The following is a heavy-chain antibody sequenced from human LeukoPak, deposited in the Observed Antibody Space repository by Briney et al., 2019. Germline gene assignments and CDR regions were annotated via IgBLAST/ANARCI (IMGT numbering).Heavy chain of an antibody. CDR1: GYSISSRNW. CDR3: ARTMSSSHTVYGMDV. V-gene: IGHV4-28*05. Sequence: SETLSLTCAVSGYSISSRNWWGWIRQPPGKGLEWIGYIYYSGSIYYNPSLKSRVTMSVDTSKNQFSLKLSSVTAVDTAVYYCARTMSSSHTVYGMDVWGQGTTVTVSS. J-gene: IGHJ6*02. D-gene: IGHD2-2*02. CDR2: IYYSGSI.